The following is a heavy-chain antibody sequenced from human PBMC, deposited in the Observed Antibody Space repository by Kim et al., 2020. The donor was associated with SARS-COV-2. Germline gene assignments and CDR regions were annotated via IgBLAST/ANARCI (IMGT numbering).Heavy chain of an antibody. Sequence: DSVKGRFTISRDNSKNTLYLQMNSLRAEDTAVYYCAKVTRAAAGTSAFDYWGQGTLVTVSS. CDR3: AKVTRAAAGTSAFDY. V-gene: IGHV3-23*01. J-gene: IGHJ4*02. D-gene: IGHD6-13*01.